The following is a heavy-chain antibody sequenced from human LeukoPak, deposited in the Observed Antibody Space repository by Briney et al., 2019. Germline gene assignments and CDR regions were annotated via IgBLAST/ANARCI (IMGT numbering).Heavy chain of an antibody. D-gene: IGHD3-10*01. CDR3: AIHHQQLWFGEFSFDY. J-gene: IGHJ4*02. CDR2: INTNTGNP. Sequence: GASVKVSCKASGYTFTSYAMNWVRQAPGQGLEWMGWINTNTGNPTYAQGFTGRFVFSLDTSVSTAYLQISSLKAEDTAVYYCAIHHQQLWFGEFSFDYWGQGTLVTVSS. V-gene: IGHV7-4-1*02. CDR1: GYTFTSYA.